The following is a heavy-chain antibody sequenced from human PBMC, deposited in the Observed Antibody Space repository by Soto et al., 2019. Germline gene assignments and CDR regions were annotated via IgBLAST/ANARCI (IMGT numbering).Heavy chain of an antibody. CDR2: ITSDSSTI. J-gene: IGHJ6*02. V-gene: IGHV3-48*02. Sequence: EVQLVESGGGLVQPGGSLRLSCAASGFTFSSYSINWVRRAPGKGLEWFSYITSDSSTISYADSVKGRFTVSRDNAKNSLYLQMNSLRDEDTAVYYCARVGRGVYGMDVWGQGTSVTVSS. D-gene: IGHD2-8*01. CDR3: ARVGRGVYGMDV. CDR1: GFTFSSYS.